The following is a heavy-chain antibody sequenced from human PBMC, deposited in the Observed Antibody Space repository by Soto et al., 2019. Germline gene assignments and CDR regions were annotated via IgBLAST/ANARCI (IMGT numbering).Heavy chain of an antibody. Sequence: GESLKISCKGSGYSFTSYWIGWVRQMPVKSLEWMEIIYPGDSDTRYSPSFQGQVTISADKSISTAYLQWSSLKASDTAMYYCAGALDCTNGVCYLSFDYWGQGTLVTVSS. J-gene: IGHJ4*02. CDR3: AGALDCTNGVCYLSFDY. CDR1: GYSFTSYW. CDR2: IYPGDSDT. V-gene: IGHV5-51*01. D-gene: IGHD2-8*01.